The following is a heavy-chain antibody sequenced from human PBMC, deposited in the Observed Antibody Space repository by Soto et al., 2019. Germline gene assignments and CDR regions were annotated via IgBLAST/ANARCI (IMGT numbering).Heavy chain of an antibody. CDR3: ARQIYDSDTGPNFQYYFDS. J-gene: IGHJ4*02. CDR1: GYSFAGYW. CDR2: IDPSDSQT. D-gene: IGHD3-22*01. Sequence: GESLKISCKGSGYSFAGYWITWVRQKPGKGLEWMGRIDPSDSQTYYSPSFRGHVTISVTKSITTVFLQWSSLRASDTAMYYCARQIYDSDTGPNFQYYFDSWGQGTPVTVSS. V-gene: IGHV5-10-1*01.